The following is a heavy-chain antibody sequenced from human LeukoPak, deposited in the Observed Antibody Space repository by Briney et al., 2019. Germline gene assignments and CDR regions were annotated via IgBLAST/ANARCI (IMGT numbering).Heavy chain of an antibody. J-gene: IGHJ4*02. Sequence: SETLSLTCIVSGGSISTFYWSWIRQPAGKGLEWIGHIYTSGSTNYSPSLKSRVTMSVDTSKNQFSLKLSSVTAADTAVYYCARGWFGELDYWGQGTLVTVSS. V-gene: IGHV4-4*07. CDR2: IYTSGST. CDR1: GGSISTFY. D-gene: IGHD3-10*01. CDR3: ARGWFGELDY.